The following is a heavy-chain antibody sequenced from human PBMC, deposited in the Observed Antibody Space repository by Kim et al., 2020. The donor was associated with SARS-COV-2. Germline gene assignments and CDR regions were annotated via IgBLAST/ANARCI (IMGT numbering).Heavy chain of an antibody. Sequence: GGSLRLSCAASGFTFSSYSLNWVRQAPGKGLEWVSSISSSSYIYYADSVKGRFTISRDNAKNLLYLQMNSLRAEDTAVYYCARDYGYSSSTYYSPYSDYWGQGTLVTVSS. V-gene: IGHV3-21*01. CDR2: ISSSSYI. J-gene: IGHJ4*02. CDR1: GFTFSSYS. CDR3: ARDYGYSSSTYYSPYSDY. D-gene: IGHD6-13*01.